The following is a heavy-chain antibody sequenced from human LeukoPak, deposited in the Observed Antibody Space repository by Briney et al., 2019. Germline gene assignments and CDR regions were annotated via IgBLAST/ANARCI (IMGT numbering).Heavy chain of an antibody. CDR3: ASRLYDFWSGTIDY. J-gene: IGHJ4*02. Sequence: PSETLSLTCTVSGGSISSSSYYWGWIRQPPGKGLEWIGSIYYSGSTYYNPSLKSRVTISVDTSKNQFFLKLSSVTAADTAVYYCASRLYDFWSGTIDYWGQGTLVTVSS. D-gene: IGHD3-3*01. CDR2: IYYSGST. CDR1: GGSISSSSYY. V-gene: IGHV4-39*01.